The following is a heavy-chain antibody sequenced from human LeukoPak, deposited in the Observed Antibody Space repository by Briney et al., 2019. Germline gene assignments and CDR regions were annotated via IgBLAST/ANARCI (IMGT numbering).Heavy chain of an antibody. CDR3: ARVPPRSSGWYFFDY. V-gene: IGHV4-59*01. CDR2: IYYSGST. Sequence: PSETLSLTCTVSGGSISSYYWSWIRQPPGKGLEWIGHIYYSGSTNYNPSLKSRVTISVDTSKNQFSPKLNSVTAADTAVYYCARVPPRSSGWYFFDYWGQGTLVTVSS. D-gene: IGHD6-19*01. CDR1: GGSISSYY. J-gene: IGHJ4*02.